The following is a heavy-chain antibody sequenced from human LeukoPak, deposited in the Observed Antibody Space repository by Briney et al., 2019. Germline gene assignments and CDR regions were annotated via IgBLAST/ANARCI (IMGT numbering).Heavy chain of an antibody. CDR1: GYSISSGYY. CDR2: IYHSGST. J-gene: IGHJ6*03. V-gene: IGHV4-38-2*02. CDR3: ARTARGRGDSYYYMDV. Sequence: SETLSLTCTVSGYSISSGYYWGWIRQPPGKGLEWIGSIYHSGSTYYNPSLKSRVTISVDTSKNQFSLKLSSVTAADTAVYYCARTARGRGDSYYYMDVWGKGTTVTISS. D-gene: IGHD3-10*01.